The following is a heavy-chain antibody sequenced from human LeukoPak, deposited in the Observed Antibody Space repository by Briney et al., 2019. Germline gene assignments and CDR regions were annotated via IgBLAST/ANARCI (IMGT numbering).Heavy chain of an antibody. CDR1: GFTFDDYA. CDR3: TTDSWGYDYSLDY. V-gene: IGHV3-9*01. CDR2: ISWNSGSI. Sequence: PGGSLRLSCAASGFTFDDYAMHWVRQAPGKGLEWVSGISWNSGSIGYADSVKGRFTISRDNAKNSLYLQMNSLKTEDTAVYYCTTDSWGYDYSLDYWGQGTLVTVSS. D-gene: IGHD5-12*01. J-gene: IGHJ4*02.